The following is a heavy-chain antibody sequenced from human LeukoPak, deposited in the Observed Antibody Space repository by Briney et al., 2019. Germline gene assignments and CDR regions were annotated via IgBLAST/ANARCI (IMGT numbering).Heavy chain of an antibody. J-gene: IGHJ3*02. CDR1: GYTFTSNA. D-gene: IGHD6-6*01. V-gene: IGHV1-3*04. CDR3: VRGTSSRNFDI. Sequence: ASVTVSCKASGYTFTSNAIHWVRQAPGQSLEGMGWINTDNGNTKYSEKFQGRVTITRDTSASTAYMELSSLRSEDTAVYYCVRGTSSRNFDIWGQGTMVTVSS. CDR2: INTDNGNT.